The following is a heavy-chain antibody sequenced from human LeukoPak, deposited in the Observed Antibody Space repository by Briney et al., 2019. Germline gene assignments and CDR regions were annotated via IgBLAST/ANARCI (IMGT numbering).Heavy chain of an antibody. CDR3: ASGGASVQLWLNY. CDR2: IIPIFGTA. D-gene: IGHD5-18*01. V-gene: IGHV1-69*13. Sequence: SVKVSCMSSGCTFSSYAISWVRQAPGQGLEWMGGIIPIFGTANYAQKFQGRVTITADESTSTAYMELSSLRSEDTAVYYCASGGASVQLWLNYWGQGTLVTVSS. CDR1: GCTFSSYA. J-gene: IGHJ4*02.